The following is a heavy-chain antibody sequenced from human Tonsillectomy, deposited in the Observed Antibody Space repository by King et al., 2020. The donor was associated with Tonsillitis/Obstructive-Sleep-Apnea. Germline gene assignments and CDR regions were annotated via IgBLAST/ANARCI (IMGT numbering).Heavy chain of an antibody. Sequence: VQLVESGGGLVQPGGSLRLSCAASGFTFSSYAMSWVRQAPGKGLEWGSAIIGSGGSTYSADSAKGRFTISRDNSKNTQYLRMNSLRAEDTAVYYCARTVTVVNLSEFDYWGQGTLVTVSS. CDR3: ARTVTVVNLSEFDY. V-gene: IGHV3-23*04. D-gene: IGHD3-22*01. CDR2: IIGSGGST. CDR1: GFTFSSYA. J-gene: IGHJ4*02.